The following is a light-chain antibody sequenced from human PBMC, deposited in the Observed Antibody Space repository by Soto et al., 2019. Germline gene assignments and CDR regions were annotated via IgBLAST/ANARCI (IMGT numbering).Light chain of an antibody. Sequence: QAVVTQPPSVSAAPGQKVTISCSGSSSNIGDNYVSWYQQLPGTAPKLLIYENNKRPSGIPDRFSGSKSGTSATLGITGLQTGDEADYYCATWDTILSTVVFGGGTKLTVL. V-gene: IGLV1-51*02. CDR3: ATWDTILSTVV. J-gene: IGLJ2*01. CDR1: SSNIGDNY. CDR2: ENN.